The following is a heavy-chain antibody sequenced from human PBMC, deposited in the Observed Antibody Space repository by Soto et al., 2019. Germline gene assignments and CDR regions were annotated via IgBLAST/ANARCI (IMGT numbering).Heavy chain of an antibody. Sequence: SVKVSCEACGYSFTSCYLLWVRQYPGKGLEWMGRINPSGGNTSYAQKFQGRVTITRDTSTSTVYMELSSLRSEDTAVYYLASCLYKYGKRGNVPYSAFRGNGTSVPVSS. CDR3: ASCLYKYGKRGNVPYSAF. J-gene: IGHJ6*04. CDR2: INPSGGNT. CDR1: GYSFTSCY. D-gene: IGHD2-2*02. V-gene: IGHV1-46*01.